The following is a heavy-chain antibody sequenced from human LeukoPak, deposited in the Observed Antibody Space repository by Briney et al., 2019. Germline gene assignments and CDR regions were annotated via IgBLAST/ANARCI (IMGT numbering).Heavy chain of an antibody. CDR1: GYTFTGYY. V-gene: IGHV1-2*02. CDR2: INPNSGGT. CDR3: ARDLPGYYDSSGYYSTEDY. J-gene: IGHJ4*02. D-gene: IGHD3-22*01. Sequence: GASVKVSCKASGYTFTGYYMHWVRQAPGQGLEWMGWINPNSGGTNYAQKFQGRVTMTRDTSISTAYMELSRLRSDDTAVYYCARDLPGYYDSSGYYSTEDYWGQGTLVTVSS.